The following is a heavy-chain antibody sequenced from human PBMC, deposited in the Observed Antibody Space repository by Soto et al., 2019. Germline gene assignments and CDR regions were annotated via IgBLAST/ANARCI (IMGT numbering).Heavy chain of an antibody. V-gene: IGHV1-18*04. J-gene: IGHJ4*02. Sequence: QIQMVQSGAEIKEPGASVKVSCKTSGYPHRFTFPDFGIDRVRQAPGQGLQWMGWIGFYHTQTKYTPQFQARVAITSDTSTITVYVELRSLGSDDTATYYCVMHEKTISPDHWGPGT. CDR2: IGFYHTQT. CDR3: VMHEKTISPDH. CDR1: GYPHRFTFPDFG.